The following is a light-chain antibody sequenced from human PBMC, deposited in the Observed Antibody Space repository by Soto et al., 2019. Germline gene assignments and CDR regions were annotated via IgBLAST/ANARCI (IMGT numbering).Light chain of an antibody. Sequence: EIVLTQSPGTLSLSPGERATLSCRASQSVSSSYLAWYQQKPGQAPRLLIYGASSRATGIPDRFRASGSRTDFTITISRLEPEDFEVYYCYQLGTFGQGTKVEIK. CDR2: GAS. CDR3: YQLGT. J-gene: IGKJ1*01. V-gene: IGKV3-20*01. CDR1: QSVSSSY.